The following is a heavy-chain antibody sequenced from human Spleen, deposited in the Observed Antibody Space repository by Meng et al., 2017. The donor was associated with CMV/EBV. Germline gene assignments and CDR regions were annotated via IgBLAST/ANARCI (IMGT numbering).Heavy chain of an antibody. CDR1: GGSISSYY. J-gene: IGHJ4*02. D-gene: IGHD2-15*01. CDR3: AVSGYCSGGSCYWDY. V-gene: IGHV4-4*07. CDR2: IYTSGST. Sequence: QVQLQESGPGLVKPSETLSLTCTVSGGSISSYYWSWIRQPAGKGLEWIGRIYTSGSTNYNPSLKSRVTMSVDTSKNQFSLKLSSVTAADTAVYYCAVSGYCSGGSCYWDYWGQGTLVTVSS.